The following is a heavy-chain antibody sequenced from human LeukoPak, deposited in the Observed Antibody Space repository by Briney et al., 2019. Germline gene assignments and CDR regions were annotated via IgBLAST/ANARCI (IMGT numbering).Heavy chain of an antibody. CDR3: AKVGWPDYYYYGMDV. CDR2: ISGSGGST. D-gene: IGHD2-15*01. J-gene: IGHJ6*02. V-gene: IGHV3-23*01. CDR1: GFTFSSYA. Sequence: GGSLRLSCAASGFTFSSYAMSWVRQAPGKGLEWVSAISGSGGSTYYADSVKGRFTISRDNSKNTLYLQMNSLRAEDTAVYYCAKVGWPDYYYYGMDVWGQGTTVTVSS.